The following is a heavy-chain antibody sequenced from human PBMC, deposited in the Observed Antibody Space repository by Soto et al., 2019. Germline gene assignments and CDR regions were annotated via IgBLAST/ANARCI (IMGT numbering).Heavy chain of an antibody. CDR3: ASGLAVAGLLGWYNYYGMDV. Sequence: HPGGSLRLSCAASGFIFSSYAMSWVRQAPGKGLEWVSAISGSGTTAYYADSVKGRFTISRDNSKNTLYVQMNSLRAEDTAIYYCASGLAVAGLLGWYNYYGMDVWGQGTTVTVSS. J-gene: IGHJ6*02. V-gene: IGHV3-23*01. CDR1: GFIFSSYA. CDR2: ISGSGTTA. D-gene: IGHD6-19*01.